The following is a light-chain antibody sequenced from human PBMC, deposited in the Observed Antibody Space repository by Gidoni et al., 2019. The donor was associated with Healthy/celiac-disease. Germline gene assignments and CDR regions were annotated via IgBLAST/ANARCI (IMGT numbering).Light chain of an antibody. V-gene: IGKV1-33*01. J-gene: IGKJ3*01. CDR3: QQYDNLPRV. CDR2: DAS. CDR1: QDISNY. Sequence: DIHMTQSPSSLSASVGDRVTITCQASQDISNYLNWYQQKPGKAPKLLIYDASNLETGVPSRFSGSGSGTDFTFTISSLQPEDIATYYCQQYDNLPRVFGPGTKVDIK.